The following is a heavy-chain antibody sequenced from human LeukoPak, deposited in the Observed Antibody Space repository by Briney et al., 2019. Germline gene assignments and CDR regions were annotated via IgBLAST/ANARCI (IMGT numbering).Heavy chain of an antibody. D-gene: IGHD3-10*01. CDR1: GYTFTGYC. V-gene: IGHV1-2*02. J-gene: IGHJ4*02. CDR2: INPNSGGT. Sequence: RASVKVSCKASGYTFTGYCMHWVRQAPGQGLAWLGWINPNSGGTNYAQKFQGRVTMTRDTSISTAYMELSRLRSDDTAVYYCARAPPSSHPMVPFDYWGQGTLVTVSS. CDR3: ARAPPSSHPMVPFDY.